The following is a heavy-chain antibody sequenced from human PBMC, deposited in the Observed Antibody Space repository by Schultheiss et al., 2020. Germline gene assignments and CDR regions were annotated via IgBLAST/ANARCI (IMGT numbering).Heavy chain of an antibody. CDR1: GFTFDDYA. J-gene: IGHJ6*02. Sequence: GGSLRLSCAASGFTFDDYAMHWVRQAPGKGLEWVSVIYSGGSTYYADSVKGRFTISRDNFKNTLYLQMNSLRAEDTAVYYCARDVVVPARKSYQYYYYGMDVWGQGTTVTVSS. CDR3: ARDVVVPARKSYQYYYYGMDV. CDR2: IYSGGST. V-gene: IGHV3-66*01. D-gene: IGHD2-15*01.